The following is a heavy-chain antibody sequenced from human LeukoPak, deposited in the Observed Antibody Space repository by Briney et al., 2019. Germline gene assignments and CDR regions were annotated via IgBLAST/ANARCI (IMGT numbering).Heavy chain of an antibody. CDR1: GFIFSGYA. V-gene: IGHV3-30*02. Sequence: GGSLRLSCAASGFIFSGYAMHWVRQAPGKGLEWVAFIRYDGSNKYYADSVKGRFTISRDNSENTLHLQMNSLRAEDTAVYYCAKDHLGDYYYYMDVWGNGITVTVSS. D-gene: IGHD3-16*01. CDR3: AKDHLGDYYYYMDV. CDR2: IRYDGSNK. J-gene: IGHJ6*03.